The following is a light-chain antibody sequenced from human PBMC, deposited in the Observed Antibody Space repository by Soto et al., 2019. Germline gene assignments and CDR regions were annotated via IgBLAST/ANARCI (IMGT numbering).Light chain of an antibody. CDR3: KQYGGTPSYT. Sequence: EIVLTQSPGTLSLSPGERATLSCRASQSVSSSSLAWYQQTPGQAPRLLIYAASNRAAGIPDRFSGSGSGTDFSLTISGLEPADFAVYYCKQYGGTPSYTFGQGTKLEIK. CDR2: AAS. CDR1: QSVSSSS. V-gene: IGKV3-20*01. J-gene: IGKJ2*01.